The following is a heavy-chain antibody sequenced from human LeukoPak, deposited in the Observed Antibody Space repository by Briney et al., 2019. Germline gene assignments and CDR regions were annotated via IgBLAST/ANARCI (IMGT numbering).Heavy chain of an antibody. Sequence: KTSETLSLTCTVSGGSISSSSYYWGWIRQPPGKGLEWIGSIYYSGSTYYNPSLKSRVTISVDTSKNQFSLKLSSVTAADTAVYYCARGTVSGYTDYWGQGTLVTVSS. CDR3: ARGTVSGYTDY. D-gene: IGHD5-12*01. CDR1: GGSISSSSYY. J-gene: IGHJ4*02. V-gene: IGHV4-39*07. CDR2: IYYSGST.